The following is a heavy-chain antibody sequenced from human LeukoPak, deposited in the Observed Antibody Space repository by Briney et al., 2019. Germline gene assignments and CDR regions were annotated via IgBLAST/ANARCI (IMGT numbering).Heavy chain of an antibody. V-gene: IGHV4-39*07. CDR1: GRSISSSSYY. Sequence: SETLSLTCTVSGRSISSSSYYWGWIREPPGKGLEGIGSIYYSGSTYYNPSLKSRVTISVDTSKNQFSLKLSSVTAADTAVYYCARVGSGDYYDSSGYYPLDYWGQGTLVTVSS. D-gene: IGHD3-22*01. J-gene: IGHJ4*02. CDR3: ARVGSGDYYDSSGYYPLDY. CDR2: IYYSGST.